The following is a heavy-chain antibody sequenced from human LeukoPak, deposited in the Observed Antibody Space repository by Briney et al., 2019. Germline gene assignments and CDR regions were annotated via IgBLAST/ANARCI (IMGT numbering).Heavy chain of an antibody. CDR3: ARAGASSPTVYLDP. CDR1: GASISSYY. CDR2: IYYSGST. V-gene: IGHV4-59*01. J-gene: IGHJ5*02. D-gene: IGHD4-17*01. Sequence: SETLSLTCTVSGASISSYYWSWIRQPPGKGLEWIGYIYYSGSTNYNPSLKSRVTISVDTSKNQFSLKLSSVTAADTAVYYCARAGASSPTVYLDPWGQGTLVTVSS.